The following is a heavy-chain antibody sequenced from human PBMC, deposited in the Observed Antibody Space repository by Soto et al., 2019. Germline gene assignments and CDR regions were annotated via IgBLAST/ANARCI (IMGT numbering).Heavy chain of an antibody. CDR1: GDIFTDYY. V-gene: IGHV1-46*01. D-gene: IGHD2-21*02. Sequence: QVHLVQSGAEVKKPGASVKVSCKASGDIFTDYYIHWVRQAPGQGLVWMGTVNPSGGHTTYAQHFLGRMTMTRDTSTSTLYMELTSLTSEDTAVYYCARGGHVVVVTAALDYWGQGTLVTVSS. J-gene: IGHJ4*02. CDR3: ARGGHVVVVTAALDY. CDR2: VNPSGGHT.